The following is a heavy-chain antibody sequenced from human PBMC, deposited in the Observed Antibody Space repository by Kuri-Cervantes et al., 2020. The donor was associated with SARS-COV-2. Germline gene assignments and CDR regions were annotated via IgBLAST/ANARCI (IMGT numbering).Heavy chain of an antibody. CDR3: ATSPPIVGASNWFDP. Sequence: ASVKVSCKASGYTFTSYSISWVRQAPGQGLEWMGWISAYNGNTNYAQKLQGRVTMTTDTSTDTAYMELSSLRSEDTAVYYCATSPPIVGASNWFDPWGQGTLVTVSS. J-gene: IGHJ5*02. V-gene: IGHV1-18*01. CDR1: GYTFTSYS. D-gene: IGHD1-26*01. CDR2: ISAYNGNT.